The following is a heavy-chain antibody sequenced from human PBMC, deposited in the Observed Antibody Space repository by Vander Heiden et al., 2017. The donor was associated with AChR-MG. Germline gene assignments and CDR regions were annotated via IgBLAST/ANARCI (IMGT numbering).Heavy chain of an antibody. CDR3: AKRILGATTSSPYFDY. J-gene: IGHJ4*02. CDR1: GFTFINYA. D-gene: IGHD1-26*01. V-gene: IGHV3-23*01. CDR2: ISDNSGST. Sequence: EVQLLASGGGLVQPGGPLRLSCAPSGFTFINYALSWVRQAPGKGLEWVSTISDNSGSTYYADSVKGRFTISRDNSKNTVFLQMNSLRAEDTAVYYCAKRILGATTSSPYFDYWGQGTLVTVSS.